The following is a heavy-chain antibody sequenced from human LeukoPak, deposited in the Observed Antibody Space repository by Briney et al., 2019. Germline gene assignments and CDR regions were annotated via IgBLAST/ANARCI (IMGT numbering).Heavy chain of an antibody. CDR2: IYTSGST. D-gene: IGHD3-10*01. V-gene: IGHV4-61*02. CDR3: ARGLWFGDENPPYFDY. J-gene: IGHJ4*02. CDR1: GGSISSSNYY. Sequence: PSETLSLTCTVSGGSISSSNYYWNWIRQPAGKGLEWIGRIYTSGSTNYNPSLKSRVTISVDTSKNQFSLKLSSVTAADTALYYCARGLWFGDENPPYFDYWGQGTLVTVSS.